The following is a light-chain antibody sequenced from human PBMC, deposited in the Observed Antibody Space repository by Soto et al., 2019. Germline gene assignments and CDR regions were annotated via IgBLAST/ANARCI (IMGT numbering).Light chain of an antibody. V-gene: IGKV1-27*01. CDR1: QGISTY. J-gene: IGKJ1*01. CDR3: QKYDSAPRT. CDR2: AAS. Sequence: DIQMTQSPSSLSASVGDRVTITCRASQGISTYLAWYQQKPGKVPKLLIYAASTLQSGVPSRFSGSGSGTDFTLTISSLPPEDVATYYCQKYDSAPRTFGQGTKVEIK.